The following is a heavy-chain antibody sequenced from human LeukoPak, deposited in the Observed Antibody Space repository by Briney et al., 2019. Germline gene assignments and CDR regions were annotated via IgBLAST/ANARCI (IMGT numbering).Heavy chain of an antibody. J-gene: IGHJ4*02. CDR2: ISYDGSNK. CDR1: GFTFSSYG. Sequence: LGRSLRLSCAASGFTFSSYGMHWVRQAPGKGLEWVAVISYDGSNKYYADSVKGRFTISRDNSKNTLYLQMNSLRAEDTAVYYCAKDKGYGAYYFDYWGQGTLVTVSS. CDR3: AKDKGYGAYYFDY. D-gene: IGHD4-17*01. V-gene: IGHV3-30*18.